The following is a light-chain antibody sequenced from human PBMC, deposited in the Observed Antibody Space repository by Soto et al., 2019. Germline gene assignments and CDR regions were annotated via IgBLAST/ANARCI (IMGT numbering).Light chain of an antibody. CDR1: QSLLYSNGYNY. V-gene: IGKV2-28*01. J-gene: IGKJ3*01. Sequence: DILMTQSPLSLPVTPGEPASISCRSSQSLLYSNGYNYLDWYLQKPGQSPQLLIFLGSNRASGVPDRFSGSGSGTDFTLKISRVGAEDVGVYYCMQTLQMFTFGPGTKVDIK. CDR2: LGS. CDR3: MQTLQMFT.